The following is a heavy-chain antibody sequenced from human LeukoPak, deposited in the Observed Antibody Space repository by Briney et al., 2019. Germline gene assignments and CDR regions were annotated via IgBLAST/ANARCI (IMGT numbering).Heavy chain of an antibody. CDR1: GFTFSDYA. CDR3: AGGGLPGQCCDCYCYSHNTFGL. D-gene: IGHD2-21*01. CDR2: ILFNGSLK. Sequence: PGGSLRLSCTASGFTFSDYAIHWVRQAPGKGLEWVAIILFNGSLKFYTDSVRGRFTISRDDSKSTVYLQMNSLRPEDTAIYFCAGGGLPGQCCDCYCYSHNTFGLWGQGTLVTVSS. V-gene: IGHV3-30*03. J-gene: IGHJ5*02.